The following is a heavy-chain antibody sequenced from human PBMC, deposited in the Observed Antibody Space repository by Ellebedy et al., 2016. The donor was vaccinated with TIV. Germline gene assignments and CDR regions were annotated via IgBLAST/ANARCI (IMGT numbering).Heavy chain of an antibody. Sequence: AASVKVSCKASGYTFTGYYMHWVRQAPGQGLEWMGWINPNSGGTNYTQKFQGRVTMTRDTSISTAYMELSRLRSDDTAVYYCARLSYGSGSYYNVIGWFDPWGQGTLVTVSS. D-gene: IGHD3-10*01. J-gene: IGHJ5*02. V-gene: IGHV1-2*02. CDR3: ARLSYGSGSYYNVIGWFDP. CDR1: GYTFTGYY. CDR2: INPNSGGT.